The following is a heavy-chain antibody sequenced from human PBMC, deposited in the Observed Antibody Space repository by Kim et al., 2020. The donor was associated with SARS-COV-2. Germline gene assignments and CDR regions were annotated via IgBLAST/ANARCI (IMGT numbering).Heavy chain of an antibody. J-gene: IGHJ4*01. CDR3: ARDGTTRNGGYYFDY. V-gene: IGHV1-3*01. Sequence: QKFQGRGTITRDKSASTDFMELSSLTSEDTAIYYCARDGTTRNGGYYFDYWGQGALVTVSS. D-gene: IGHD1-1*01.